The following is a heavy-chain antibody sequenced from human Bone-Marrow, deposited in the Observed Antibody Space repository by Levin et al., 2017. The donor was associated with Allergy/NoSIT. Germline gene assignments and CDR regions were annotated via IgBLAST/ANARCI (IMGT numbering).Heavy chain of an antibody. V-gene: IGHV5-10-1*01. CDR2: IDPSDSYT. D-gene: IGHD5/OR15-5a*01. J-gene: IGHJ3*02. CDR1: GYSFSKYW. Sequence: PGGSLRLSCQGSGYSFSKYWIAWVRQMPGKGLEWMGRIDPSDSYTNDNPSFQGHVTMSVDKSISTAYLQWTSLKASDSGMYFCARRGEIASTTDVFDIWGPGTLVTVSS. CDR3: ARRGEIASTTDVFDI.